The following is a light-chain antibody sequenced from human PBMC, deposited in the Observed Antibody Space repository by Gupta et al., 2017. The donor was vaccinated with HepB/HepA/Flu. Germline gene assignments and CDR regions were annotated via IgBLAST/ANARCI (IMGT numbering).Light chain of an antibody. J-gene: IGLJ2*01. V-gene: IGLV1-40*01. Sequence: QSVLTQPPSVSGAPGQRVTISCTGSSSNIGAGYDVHWYQQLPGTAPKLLIYGNGNRPSGVPDRFSGSKSGTSASLAITGLQAEDEADYYCQSFDSSLSGLFGGGTKLTVL. CDR2: GNG. CDR1: SSNIGAGYD. CDR3: QSFDSSLSGL.